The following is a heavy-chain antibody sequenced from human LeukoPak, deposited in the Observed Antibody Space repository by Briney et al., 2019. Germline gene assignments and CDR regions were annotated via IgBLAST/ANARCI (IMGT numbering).Heavy chain of an antibody. V-gene: IGHV3-49*03. J-gene: IGHJ4*02. CDR3: TSTASTVTTMGYYFDY. D-gene: IGHD4-17*01. CDR2: IRSKAYGGKT. CDR1: GFTSGDYA. Sequence: GGSLRLSCTASGFTSGDYAMSWFRQAPGKGLEWVGFIRSKAYGGKTEYAASVKGRFTISRDDSKSIAYLQMNSLKTEDTAVYYCTSTASTVTTMGYYFDYWGQGTLVTVSS.